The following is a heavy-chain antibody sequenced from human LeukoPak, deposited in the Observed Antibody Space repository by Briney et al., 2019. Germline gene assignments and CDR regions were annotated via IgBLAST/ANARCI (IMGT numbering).Heavy chain of an antibody. CDR2: INHSGST. CDR1: GGSFSGYY. D-gene: IGHD3-22*01. Sequence: SETLSLTCAFYGGSFSGYYWSWIRQPPGKGLEWIGEINHSGSTNYNPSLKSRVTISVDTSKNQFSLKLSSVTAADTAVYYCAGTYYDSSGYNPNRQYYFDYWGQGTLVTVSS. CDR3: AGTYYDSSGYNPNRQYYFDY. V-gene: IGHV4-34*01. J-gene: IGHJ4*02.